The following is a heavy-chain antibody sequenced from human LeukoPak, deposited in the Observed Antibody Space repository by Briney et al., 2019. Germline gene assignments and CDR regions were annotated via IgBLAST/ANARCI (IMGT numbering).Heavy chain of an antibody. D-gene: IGHD4-23*01. CDR3: ARGDGGNSDFDY. Sequence: GASVKVSCKASGYTFTSYDINWVRQATGQGLEWMGWMNPNSGNTGYAQKFQGRVTMTRDTSISTAYMELSRLRSDDTAVYYCARGDGGNSDFDYWGQGTLVTISS. CDR2: MNPNSGNT. CDR1: GYTFTSYD. V-gene: IGHV1-8*01. J-gene: IGHJ4*02.